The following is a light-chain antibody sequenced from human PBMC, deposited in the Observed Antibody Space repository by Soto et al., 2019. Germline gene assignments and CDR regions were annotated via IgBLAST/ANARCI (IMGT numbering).Light chain of an antibody. CDR2: SAS. J-gene: IGKJ2*01. Sequence: EVVVKRSQATLSVSPGARATLSCRASQSVSSNLAWYQQKPGQAPRLLIHSASTRATGVPVRFSGSGSGTEFTLTISSLRSEDFAVYYCQHYESWPRYTLGQGTKVDI. CDR1: QSVSSN. V-gene: IGKV3-15*01. CDR3: QHYESWPRYT.